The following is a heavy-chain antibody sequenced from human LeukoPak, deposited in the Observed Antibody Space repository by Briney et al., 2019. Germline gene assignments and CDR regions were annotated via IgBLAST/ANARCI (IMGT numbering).Heavy chain of an antibody. V-gene: IGHV3-11*01. Sequence: GGTLRLSCAASGFTFSDYYMSWIRQAPGKGLEWVSHISSSGSIIYYADSVKGRFTISRDNAKNSLYLQMNSLRAEDTAVYYCARRNSYYYYLDVWGKRTTVTISS. CDR3: ARRNSYYYYLDV. CDR2: ISSSGSII. J-gene: IGHJ6*03. CDR1: GFTFSDYY.